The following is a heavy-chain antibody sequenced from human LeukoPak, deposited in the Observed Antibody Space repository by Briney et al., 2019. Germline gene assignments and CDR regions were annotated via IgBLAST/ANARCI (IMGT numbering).Heavy chain of an antibody. V-gene: IGHV4-34*01. D-gene: IGHD6-25*01. CDR3: ARAFHGSGGPFDY. CDR2: INHSGST. Sequence: SETLPLTCAVYGGSFSGYYWSWIRQPPGKGLEWIGEINHSGSTNYNPSLKSRVTISVDTSKNQFSLKLSSVTAADTAVYYCARAFHGSGGPFDYWGQGTLVTVSS. J-gene: IGHJ4*02. CDR1: GGSFSGYY.